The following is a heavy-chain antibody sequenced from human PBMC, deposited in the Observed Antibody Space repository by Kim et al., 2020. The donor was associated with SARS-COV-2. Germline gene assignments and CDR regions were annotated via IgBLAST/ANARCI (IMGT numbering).Heavy chain of an antibody. CDR1: GFSFSNFG. CDR2: INSNGDRT. V-gene: IGHV3-64D*06. CDR3: VKGGCSSTSCYPIAMDV. J-gene: IGHJ6*02. D-gene: IGHD2-2*01. Sequence: GGSLRLSCSASGFSFSNFGMHWVRQAPGKGLEYVSVINSNGDRTYYADSVKGRFTISRDSSKNTLYLQMSSLRPEDTAVYYCVKGGCSSTSCYPIAMDVWGQGTTVTVSS.